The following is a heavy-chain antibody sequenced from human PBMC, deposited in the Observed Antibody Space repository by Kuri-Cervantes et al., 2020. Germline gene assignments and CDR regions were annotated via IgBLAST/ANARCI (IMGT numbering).Heavy chain of an antibody. CDR1: GYTFTRYV. V-gene: IGHV1-18*01. D-gene: IGHD6-13*01. J-gene: IGHJ4*02. Sequence: ASVKVSCKASGYTFTRYVISWARQAPGQGLEWMGWISAYNGNTNYAQKFQGRVTVTRNTSISTAYMELSSLRSEDTAVYYCARGPPAAAGTLNYWGQGTLVTVSS. CDR2: ISAYNGNT. CDR3: ARGPPAAAGTLNY.